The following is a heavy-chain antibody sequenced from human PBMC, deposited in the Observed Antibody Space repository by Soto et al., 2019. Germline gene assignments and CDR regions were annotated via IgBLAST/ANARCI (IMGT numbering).Heavy chain of an antibody. CDR1: GFTFSDYY. J-gene: IGHJ6*02. CDR3: ARDRPLYYYGMDV. V-gene: IGHV3-11*05. Sequence: QVQLVESGGGLVKPGGSLRLSCAASGFTFSDYYMSWIRQAPGKGLEWVSYISSSSSYTNYADSVKGRFTISRDNAKNSLYLQMNSLRAEDTAVYYCARDRPLYYYGMDVWGQGTTVTVSS. CDR2: ISSSSSYT.